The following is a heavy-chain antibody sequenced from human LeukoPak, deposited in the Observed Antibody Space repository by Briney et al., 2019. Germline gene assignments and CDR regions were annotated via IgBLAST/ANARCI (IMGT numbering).Heavy chain of an antibody. D-gene: IGHD3-22*01. CDR3: ARQDDSSGYWDDAFDI. CDR2: IDPGDSDI. V-gene: IGHV5-51*01. Sequence: GAPLKISCKGSGSRFTNHWIGWVRQMPGKGLEWMGSIDPGDSDITYSPSFQGQVIISVDKSISTAYLQWSSLKASDTAMYYCARQDDSSGYWDDAFDIWGQGTMLTVSS. J-gene: IGHJ3*02. CDR1: GSRFTNHW.